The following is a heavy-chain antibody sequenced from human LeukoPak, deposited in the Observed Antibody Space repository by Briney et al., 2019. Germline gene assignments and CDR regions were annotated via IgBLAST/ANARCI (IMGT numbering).Heavy chain of an antibody. CDR2: IYPGDSDT. D-gene: IGHD3-10*01. CDR1: GYPLTNYW. CDR3: ARHGSGSYLYYFDY. J-gene: IGHJ4*02. V-gene: IGHV5-51*01. Sequence: GGSLKISCKGSGYPLTNYWIGWVRQMPGKGLEWMGIIYPGDSDTRYSPSFQGQVTISADKSISTAYLQWSSLKASDTAMYYCARHGSGSYLYYFDYWGQGTLVTVSS.